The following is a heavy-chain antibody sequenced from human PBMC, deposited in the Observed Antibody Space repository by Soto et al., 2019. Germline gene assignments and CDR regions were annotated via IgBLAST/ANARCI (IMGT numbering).Heavy chain of an antibody. CDR3: ARGLRFLEWLPDYYYMDV. Sequence: GGSLRLSCAASGFTFSSYWMSWVRQAPGKGLEWVANIKQDGSEKYYVDSVKGRFTISRDNAKNSLYLQMNSLRAEDTAVYYCARGLRFLEWLPDYYYMDVWGKGTTVTVSS. CDR1: GFTFSSYW. CDR2: IKQDGSEK. V-gene: IGHV3-7*01. D-gene: IGHD3-3*01. J-gene: IGHJ6*03.